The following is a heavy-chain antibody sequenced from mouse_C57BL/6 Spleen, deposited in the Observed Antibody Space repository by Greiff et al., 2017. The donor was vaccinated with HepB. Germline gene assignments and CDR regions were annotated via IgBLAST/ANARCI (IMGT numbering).Heavy chain of an antibody. CDR3: ARYYYGSSYEDAMDY. Sequence: VQLQQPGAELVKPGASVKLSCKASGYTFTSYWMHWVKQRPGRGLEWIGRIDPNSGGTKYNEKFKSKATLTVDKPSSTAYMQLSSLTSEDSAVYYCARYYYGSSYEDAMDYWGQGTSVTVSS. V-gene: IGHV1-72*01. D-gene: IGHD1-1*01. J-gene: IGHJ4*01. CDR1: GYTFTSYW. CDR2: IDPNSGGT.